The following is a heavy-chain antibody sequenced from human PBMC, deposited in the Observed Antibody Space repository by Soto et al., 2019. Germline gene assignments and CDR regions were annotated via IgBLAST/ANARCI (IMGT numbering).Heavy chain of an antibody. D-gene: IGHD1-26*01. CDR3: AIDDSGFSGSHYIDYFNY. J-gene: IGHJ4*02. Sequence: ASVKVSCKASGYTFTGYYMHWVRQAPGQGLEWMGWINPNSGGTNYAQKFQGRVTMTRDTSTGTAYMELSRLTSDDTAVYYCAIDDSGFSGSHYIDYFNYWGQGALVTVSS. CDR1: GYTFTGYY. V-gene: IGHV1-2*02. CDR2: INPNSGGT.